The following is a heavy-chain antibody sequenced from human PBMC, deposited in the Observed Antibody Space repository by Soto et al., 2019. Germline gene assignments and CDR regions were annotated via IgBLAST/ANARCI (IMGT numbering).Heavy chain of an antibody. CDR3: AREAIFLVAATEIQNWFDP. J-gene: IGHJ5*02. V-gene: IGHV4-4*07. D-gene: IGHD1-26*01. CDR2: IYTSGST. CDR1: GGSISDYY. Sequence: SETPSLTCTVSGGSISDYYWSWIRQPAGKGLEWIGRIYTSGSTNYNPSLKSRVTMSVDTSKNQFSLKPRSVTAADTAVYYCAREAIFLVAATEIQNWFDPWGQGTLVTVSS.